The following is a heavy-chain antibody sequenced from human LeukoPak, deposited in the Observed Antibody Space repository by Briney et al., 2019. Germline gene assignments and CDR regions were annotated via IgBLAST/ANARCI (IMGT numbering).Heavy chain of an antibody. CDR3: ARVTADTAMVGGYNYYYGMDV. CDR2: IYYSGTT. Sequence: SETLSLTCTVSGGFISTYYWSWIRQPPGKGLEWIGYIYYSGTTKYNPSLKNRVTISVDTSKNQFSLNLRSVTPADTALYYCARVTADTAMVGGYNYYYGMDVWGQGTTVTVSS. V-gene: IGHV4-59*01. D-gene: IGHD5-18*01. CDR1: GGFISTYY. J-gene: IGHJ6*02.